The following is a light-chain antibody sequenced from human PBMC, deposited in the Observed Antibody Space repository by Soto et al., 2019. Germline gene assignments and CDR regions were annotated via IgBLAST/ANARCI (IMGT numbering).Light chain of an antibody. CDR1: QSVSSY. J-gene: IGKJ5*01. CDR2: DAS. Sequence: EIVLTQSPATLSLSPGERATLSCRASQSVSSYLAWYQQKPGQAPRLLIYDASNRAAGIPDRLSGSGSGTDFTLTISRLEPEDFAVYYCQQYATSPITFGQGTRLEIK. V-gene: IGKV3-11*01. CDR3: QQYATSPIT.